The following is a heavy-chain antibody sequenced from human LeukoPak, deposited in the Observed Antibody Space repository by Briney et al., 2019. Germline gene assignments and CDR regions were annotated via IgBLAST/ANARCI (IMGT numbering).Heavy chain of an antibody. CDR3: ARESGYCSSTSCYSAFDI. D-gene: IGHD2-2*01. CDR2: ISSSGSTI. Sequence: GGSLRLSCAASGFTFSSYRMNWVRQAPGKGLEWVSYISSSGSTIYYADSVKGRFTISRDNAKNSLYLQMNSLRAEDTAVYYCARESGYCSSTSCYSAFDIWGQGTMVTVSS. V-gene: IGHV3-48*04. J-gene: IGHJ3*02. CDR1: GFTFSSYR.